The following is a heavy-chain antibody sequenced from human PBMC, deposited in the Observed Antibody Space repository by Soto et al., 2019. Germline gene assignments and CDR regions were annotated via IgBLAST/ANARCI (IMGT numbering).Heavy chain of an antibody. V-gene: IGHV3-74*01. J-gene: IGHJ4*02. D-gene: IGHD2-15*01. CDR3: ARGGWRSYSLAY. Sequence: EVQLVESGGGLVQPGGSLRLSCAVSGFTFSNYWMHWVRQAPGEGLVCVSRVNSDGTSTNHADSVNGRITISRDNAKNTVYLQVNSLRAEDTAVYYCARGGWRSYSLAYWGQGTLVTVSS. CDR1: GFTFSNYW. CDR2: VNSDGTST.